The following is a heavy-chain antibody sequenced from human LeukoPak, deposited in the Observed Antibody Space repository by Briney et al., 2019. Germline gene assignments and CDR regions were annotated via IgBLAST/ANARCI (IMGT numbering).Heavy chain of an antibody. V-gene: IGHV3-74*01. J-gene: IGHJ6*03. CDR3: GELGITMSGGF. CDR2: INSDGSST. D-gene: IGHD3-10*02. Sequence: GGSLRLSCAASGFTFSSYWMHWVRQAPGKGLVWVSRINSDGSSTSYADSVKGRFTISRDNAKNTLYLQMNSLRAEDTAFYYCGELGITMSGGFWGKGTTVTVSS. CDR1: GFTFSSYW.